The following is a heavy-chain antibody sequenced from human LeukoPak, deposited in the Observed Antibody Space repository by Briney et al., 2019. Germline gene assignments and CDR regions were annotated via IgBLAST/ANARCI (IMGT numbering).Heavy chain of an antibody. CDR2: INWNTNTI. J-gene: IGHJ3*02. CDR1: GFTFDDYA. V-gene: IGHV3-9*01. CDR3: AKGSSGWSTDAFDI. D-gene: IGHD6-19*01. Sequence: GGSLRLSCAASGFTFDDYAMHWVRQAPGKGLEWVSGINWNTNTIKYADSVKGRFTIPRDNAKNSLYLHMNSLRAEDTAFYYCAKGSSGWSTDAFDIWGQGTMVTVSS.